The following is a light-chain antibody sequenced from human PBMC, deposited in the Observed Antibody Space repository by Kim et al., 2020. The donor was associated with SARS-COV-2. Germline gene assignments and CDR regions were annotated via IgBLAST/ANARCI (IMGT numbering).Light chain of an antibody. CDR1: QSISSY. CDR3: QQSYSIPYT. CDR2: AAS. Sequence: GDRVTITCRASQSISSYLNWYQQKPGKAPKLLIYAASSLQSGVPSRFSGSGSGTDFTLTISSLQPEDFATYYCQQSYSIPYTFGQGTKLEI. J-gene: IGKJ2*01. V-gene: IGKV1-39*01.